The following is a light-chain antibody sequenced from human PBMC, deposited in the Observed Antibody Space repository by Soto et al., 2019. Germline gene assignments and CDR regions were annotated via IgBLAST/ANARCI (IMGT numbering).Light chain of an antibody. V-gene: IGLV4-60*02. J-gene: IGLJ2*01. CDR1: SGHSTYI. CDR2: LEGSGSY. Sequence: QSVLTQSSSASASLGSSVKLTCTLSSGHSTYIIAWHQQQPGKAPRYLMKLEGSGSYNTGSGIPDRFSGSSSGADRYLTIPSLQFEDEADYYCETWDTNVVVFGGGTQLTVL. CDR3: ETWDTNVVV.